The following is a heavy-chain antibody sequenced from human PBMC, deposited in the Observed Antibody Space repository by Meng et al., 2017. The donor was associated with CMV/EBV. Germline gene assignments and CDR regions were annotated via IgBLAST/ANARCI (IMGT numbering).Heavy chain of an antibody. CDR1: GFTFSSYW. J-gene: IGHJ4*02. V-gene: IGHV3-7*01. CDR3: ARDTRAATDY. CDR2: IKQDGSEK. D-gene: IGHD2-15*01. Sequence: ESLKISCAASGFTFSSYWMSWVRQAPGKGLEWVANIKQDGSEKYYVDSVKGRFTISRDNAKNSLYLQINSLRAEDTAVYYCARDTRAATDYWGQGTLVTVSS.